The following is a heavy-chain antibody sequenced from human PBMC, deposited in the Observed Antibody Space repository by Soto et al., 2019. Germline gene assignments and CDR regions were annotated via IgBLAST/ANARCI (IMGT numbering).Heavy chain of an antibody. Sequence: QVQLVESGGGVVQPGRSLRLSCAASGFTFSSYGMHWVRQAPGKGLEWVAVISYDGSNTYYADSVKGRFTISRDNSKNTLYLQMNSLRAEDTDVYYCEKDGWDCSGGGCYSYYYGMDVWGQGTTVTVSS. J-gene: IGHJ6*02. V-gene: IGHV3-30*18. CDR1: GFTFSSYG. D-gene: IGHD2-15*01. CDR2: ISYDGSNT. CDR3: EKDGWDCSGGGCYSYYYGMDV.